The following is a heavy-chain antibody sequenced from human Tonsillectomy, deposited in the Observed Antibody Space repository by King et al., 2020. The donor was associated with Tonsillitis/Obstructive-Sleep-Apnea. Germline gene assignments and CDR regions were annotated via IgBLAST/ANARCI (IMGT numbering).Heavy chain of an antibody. Sequence: VQLVQSGAEVKKPGASVKVSCKASGYTFTSYGISWVRQAPGQGLEWMGWISAHDGNTDYPQNFQGRVTMTTDTSTSTAYMELRSLTSDDTAVYYCARDRSLRVTYYYYSHMDVWGKGTTVTVSS. D-gene: IGHD2-21*02. V-gene: IGHV1-18*01. CDR1: GYTFTSYG. J-gene: IGHJ6*03. CDR3: ARDRSLRVTYYYYSHMDV. CDR2: ISAHDGNT.